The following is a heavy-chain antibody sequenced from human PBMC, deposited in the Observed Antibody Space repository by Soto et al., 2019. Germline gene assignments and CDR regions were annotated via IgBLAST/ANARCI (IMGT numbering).Heavy chain of an antibody. CDR2: VHSRGTT. CDR3: ARHSREYYSRSGGYYTGREKYNWVDP. Sequence: SETLSLTCSVPGGSISSGSSYWGSICQPPGKGLEWIGSVHSRGTTYYSPSLKNRCTISVDTSGNQFSLRLSSVTAADTAVYFGARHSREYYSRSGGYYTGREKYNWVDPWSQGTLVTVSS. D-gene: IGHD3-10*01. J-gene: IGHJ5*02. V-gene: IGHV4-39*01. CDR1: GGSISSGSSY.